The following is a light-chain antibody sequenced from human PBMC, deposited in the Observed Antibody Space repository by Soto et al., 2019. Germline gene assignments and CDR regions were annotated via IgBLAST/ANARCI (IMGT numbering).Light chain of an antibody. CDR2: AAS. CDR3: HQSHSSSFT. Sequence: DIKMTQSPSSLSASVGDRVTITCRASQSIKSDLNWYQQKPGKAPKPLIYAASSLQSGVPSRFSGSGSGTDLTLTISSLQAEDFATYYCHQSHSSSFTCGRGTKLEIK. CDR1: QSIKSD. V-gene: IGKV1-39*01. J-gene: IGKJ4*01.